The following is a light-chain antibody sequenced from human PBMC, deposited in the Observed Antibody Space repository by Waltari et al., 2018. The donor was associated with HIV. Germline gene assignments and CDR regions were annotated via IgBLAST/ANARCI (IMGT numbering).Light chain of an antibody. V-gene: IGLV2-8*01. Sequence: QSDLTQPPSASGSPGQSVTLSCTGTSSDFGGYNSVSWYQHHPGKAPKRMIYEVSKRHSGVPDRFSGSKSGSTASLTVSGLQAEDEADYYCSSYAGSNNRWVFGGGTKLTAL. CDR3: SSYAGSNNRWV. CDR1: SSDFGGYNS. CDR2: EVS. J-gene: IGLJ3*02.